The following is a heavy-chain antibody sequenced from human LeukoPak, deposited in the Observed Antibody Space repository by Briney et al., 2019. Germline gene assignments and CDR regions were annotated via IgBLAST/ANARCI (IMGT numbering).Heavy chain of an antibody. CDR2: IYYSGST. CDR3: ATEYSGSYYYYYGMDV. Sequence: SETLSLTCTVSGGSISSSSYYWGWIRQPPGKGLEWIGSIYYSGSTYYNPSLKSRVTISVDTSKNQFSLKLSSVTAADTAVYYCATEYSGSYYYYYGMDVWGQGTTVSVSS. CDR1: GGSISSSSYY. J-gene: IGHJ6*02. V-gene: IGHV4-39*02. D-gene: IGHD1-26*01.